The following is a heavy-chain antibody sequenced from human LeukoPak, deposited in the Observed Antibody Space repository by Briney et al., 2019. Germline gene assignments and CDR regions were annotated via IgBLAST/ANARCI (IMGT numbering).Heavy chain of an antibody. CDR3: AREISGAFDI. Sequence: PSETLSLTCAVSGGSISSSSYYWGWIRQPPGKGLEWIGSIYYSGSTYYNPSLKSRVTISVDTSKNQFSLKLSSVTAADTAVYYCAREISGAFDIWGQGTMVTVSS. J-gene: IGHJ3*02. CDR2: IYYSGST. D-gene: IGHD3-3*02. CDR1: GGSISSSSYY. V-gene: IGHV4-39*07.